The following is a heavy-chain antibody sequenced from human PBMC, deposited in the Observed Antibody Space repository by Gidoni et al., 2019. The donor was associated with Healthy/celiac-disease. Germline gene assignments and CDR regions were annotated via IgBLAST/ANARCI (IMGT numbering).Heavy chain of an antibody. J-gene: IGHJ4*02. D-gene: IGHD6-19*01. CDR3: ARAGIAVAGTGDFDY. Sequence: QVQLQESGPGLVKPSGTLSLTCPVPGGSIRRSNWWRWVRQPPGKGLEWMGEIYHSGSTNYNPSLKSRVTISVDKSKNQFSLKLSSVTAADTAVYYCARAGIAVAGTGDFDYWGQGTLVTVSS. CDR2: IYHSGST. CDR1: GGSIRRSNW. V-gene: IGHV4-4*02.